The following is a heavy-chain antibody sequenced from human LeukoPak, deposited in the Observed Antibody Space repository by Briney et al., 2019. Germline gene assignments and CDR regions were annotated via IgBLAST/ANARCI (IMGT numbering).Heavy chain of an antibody. J-gene: IGHJ4*02. CDR2: FYYSGST. CDR1: GGSISSYY. D-gene: IGHD3-9*01. Sequence: SETLSLTCTVSGGSISSYYWSWIRQPPGKGLEWIGYFYYSGSTNYNPSLKSRVTISVDTSKNQFSLKLSSVTAADTAVYYCAREARVTYDILTGYFDYWGQGTLVTVSS. CDR3: AREARVTYDILTGYFDY. V-gene: IGHV4-59*01.